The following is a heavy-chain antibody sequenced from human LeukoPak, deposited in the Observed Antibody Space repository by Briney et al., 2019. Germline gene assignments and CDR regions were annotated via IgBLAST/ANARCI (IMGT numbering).Heavy chain of an antibody. Sequence: SVEVSCKASGGTFSSYAISWVRQAPGQGLEWMGRIIPILGIANYAQKFQGRVTITADKSTSTAYMELSSLRSEDTAVYYCARVVGATDYFDYWGQGTLVTVSS. V-gene: IGHV1-69*04. CDR3: ARVVGATDYFDY. CDR2: IIPILGIA. D-gene: IGHD1-26*01. CDR1: GGTFSSYA. J-gene: IGHJ4*02.